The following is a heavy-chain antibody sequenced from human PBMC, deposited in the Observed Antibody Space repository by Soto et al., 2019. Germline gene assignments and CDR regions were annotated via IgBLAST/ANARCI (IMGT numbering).Heavy chain of an antibody. Sequence: SETLSLTCTVSGGSISSYYWSWIRQPPGKGLEWIGYIYYSGSTNYNPSLKSRVTISLDTSKNQFSLKLSSVTAADTAVYYCARVAYYGSGSYQNWFDPWGQGTLVTVSS. CDR1: GGSISSYY. J-gene: IGHJ5*02. V-gene: IGHV4-59*08. CDR2: IYYSGST. CDR3: ARVAYYGSGSYQNWFDP. D-gene: IGHD3-10*01.